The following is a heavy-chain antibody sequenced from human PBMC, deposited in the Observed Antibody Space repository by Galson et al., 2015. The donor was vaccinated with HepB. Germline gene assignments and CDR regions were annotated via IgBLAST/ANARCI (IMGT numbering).Heavy chain of an antibody. CDR2: IRNKAYGETT. Sequence: SLRLSCAGSGFTFGDHSLNWVRQAPGKGLEWVGFIRNKAYGETTQYAVSVNGRFTISRDDSKSIAYLQMDSLKTEDTAVYFCSRGHLFGVIWGQGTLVTVSS. CDR1: GFTFGDHS. J-gene: IGHJ4*02. CDR3: SRGHLFGVI. D-gene: IGHD3-10*02. V-gene: IGHV3-49*04.